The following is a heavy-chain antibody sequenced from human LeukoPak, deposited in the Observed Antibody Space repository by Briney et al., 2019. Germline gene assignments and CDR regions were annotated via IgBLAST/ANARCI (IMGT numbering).Heavy chain of an antibody. CDR1: GGSISSSSYY. CDR3: ARIKWFGSVLYYFDY. CDR2: IYYSGST. J-gene: IGHJ4*02. D-gene: IGHD3-22*01. Sequence: NSSETLSLTCTVSGGSISSSSYYWGWIRQPPGKGLEWIGSIYYSGSTYYNPSLKSRVTISVDTSKNQFSLKLTSVTAADTAVYYCARIKWFGSVLYYFDYWGQGTLVTVSS. V-gene: IGHV4-39*07.